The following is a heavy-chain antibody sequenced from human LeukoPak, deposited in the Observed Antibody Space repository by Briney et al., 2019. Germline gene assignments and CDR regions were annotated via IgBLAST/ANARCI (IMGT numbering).Heavy chain of an antibody. J-gene: IGHJ4*02. CDR1: GFTFSSYA. D-gene: IGHD6-6*01. Sequence: GGSLRLSCAASGFTFSSYAMSWVRQAPGKGLDWVSAISGSGGSTYYADSVKGRFTISRDNSKNTLYLQMNSLRAEDTAVYYCAKSQEYSSSSGIDYWGQGTLVTVSS. CDR2: ISGSGGST. CDR3: AKSQEYSSSSGIDY. V-gene: IGHV3-23*01.